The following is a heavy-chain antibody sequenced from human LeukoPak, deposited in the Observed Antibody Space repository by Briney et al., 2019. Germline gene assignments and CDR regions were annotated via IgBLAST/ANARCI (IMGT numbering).Heavy chain of an antibody. CDR2: IIPIFSTA. Sequence: SVKVSCKASGGTFSSYAISWVRQAPGQGLEWTGGIIPIFSTANYAQKFQGRVTITADESTSTAYMELSSLRSEDTAVYYCARVNIGGWYSLLGYWGQGTLVTVSS. CDR1: GGTFSSYA. V-gene: IGHV1-69*13. J-gene: IGHJ4*02. CDR3: ARVNIGGWYSLLGY. D-gene: IGHD6-19*01.